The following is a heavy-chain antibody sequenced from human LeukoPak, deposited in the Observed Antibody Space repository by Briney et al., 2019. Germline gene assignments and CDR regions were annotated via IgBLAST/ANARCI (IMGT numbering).Heavy chain of an antibody. J-gene: IGHJ4*02. Sequence: PGGSLRLSCAASGFTFSSYEMNWVRQAPGKGLEWVSYISTSGTIYYADSVKGRFTISRDNAKNSLYLQMNSLRAEDTAVYYCARDVATTYYFDYWGQGTLVTVSS. CDR1: GFTFSSYE. D-gene: IGHD5-12*01. V-gene: IGHV3-48*03. CDR2: ISTSGTI. CDR3: ARDVATTYYFDY.